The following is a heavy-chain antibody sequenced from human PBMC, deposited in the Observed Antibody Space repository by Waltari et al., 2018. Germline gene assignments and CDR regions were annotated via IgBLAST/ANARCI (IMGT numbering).Heavy chain of an antibody. D-gene: IGHD3-3*01. J-gene: IGHJ4*02. CDR3: ARDYDFWSGYYDLFDY. Sequence: QLQLQESGPGLVKPSETLSLTCTVSGGSISSSSYYWGWIRQPPGKGLEWIGSIYYSGSTYYNPSLKSRVTISVDTSKNQFSLKLSSVTAADTAVYYCARDYDFWSGYYDLFDYWGQGTLVTVS. CDR1: GGSISSSSYY. CDR2: IYYSGST. V-gene: IGHV4-39*02.